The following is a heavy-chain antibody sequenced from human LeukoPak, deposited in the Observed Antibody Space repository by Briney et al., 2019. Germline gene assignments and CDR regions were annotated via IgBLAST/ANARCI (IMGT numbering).Heavy chain of an antibody. CDR1: GGSISSGDYY. D-gene: IGHD3-10*01. V-gene: IGHV4-30-4*01. J-gene: IGHJ3*02. CDR3: ARETYYYGSGSYFPDAFDI. CDR2: IYYSGST. Sequence: SQTLSLTCTVSGGSISSGDYYWSWIRLPPGKGLEWIGYIYYSGSTYYNPSLKSRVTISVDTSKNQFSLKLSSVTAADTAVYYCARETYYYGSGSYFPDAFDIWGQGTMVTVSS.